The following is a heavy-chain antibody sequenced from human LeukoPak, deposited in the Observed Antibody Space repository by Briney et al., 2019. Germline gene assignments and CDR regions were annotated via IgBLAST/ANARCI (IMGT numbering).Heavy chain of an antibody. CDR2: IYHSGNT. J-gene: IGHJ2*01. CDR3: AREKSFRLWYFDL. CDR1: GYSISTSYY. Sequence: SETLSLTCTVSGYSISTSYYWGWIRQPPGKGLEWIGSIYHSGNTYYNPSLKSRVTISVDTSNNQFSLKLSSVTAADTAVYYCAREKSFRLWYFDLWGRGTLVTVSS. V-gene: IGHV4-38-2*02.